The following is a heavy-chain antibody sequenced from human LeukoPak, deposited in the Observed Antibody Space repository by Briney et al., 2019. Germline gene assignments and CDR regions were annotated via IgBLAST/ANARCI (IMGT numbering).Heavy chain of an antibody. CDR2: IYYSGST. Sequence: PSETLSLTCTVSGGSISSHYWSWIRQPPGKGLEWIGYIYYSGSTNYNPSLKSRVTISVDTSKNQFSLKLSSVTAADTAVYYCARDRVVVAATRRRFDYWGQGTLVTVSS. CDR3: ARDRVVVAATRRRFDY. D-gene: IGHD2-15*01. CDR1: GGSISSHY. J-gene: IGHJ4*02. V-gene: IGHV4-59*11.